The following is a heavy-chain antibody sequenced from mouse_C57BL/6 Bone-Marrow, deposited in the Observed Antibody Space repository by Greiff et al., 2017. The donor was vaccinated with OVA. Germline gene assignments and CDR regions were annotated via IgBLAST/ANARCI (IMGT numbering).Heavy chain of an antibody. CDR3: TRSWDGLYWYFDV. Sequence: VQLQQSVAELVRPGASVTLSCKASGYTFTDYEMHWVKQTPVHGLEWIGAIDPETGGTAYNQKFKGKAILTADKSSSTAYMELRSLTSEDSAVYYCTRSWDGLYWYFDVWGTGTTVTVSS. CDR1: GYTFTDYE. D-gene: IGHD4-1*01. V-gene: IGHV1-15*01. J-gene: IGHJ1*03. CDR2: IDPETGGT.